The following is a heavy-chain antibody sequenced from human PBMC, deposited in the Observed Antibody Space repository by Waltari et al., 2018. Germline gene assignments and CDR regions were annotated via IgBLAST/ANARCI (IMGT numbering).Heavy chain of an antibody. D-gene: IGHD2-15*01. CDR1: GDSIRGNYW. J-gene: IGHJ4*02. CDR3: ARDRGRGLFLDS. V-gene: IGHV4-4*02. Sequence: QVQLQESGPGLVKPSGTLSVTCAVPGDSIRGNYWWSWVRQSPGKGLEWIGQIHGSGRSNYNTSLERRVSVSIDTSKNHFSRKMTSATAADTAVYYCARDRGRGLFLDSWGQGTLVTVSP. CDR2: IHGSGRS.